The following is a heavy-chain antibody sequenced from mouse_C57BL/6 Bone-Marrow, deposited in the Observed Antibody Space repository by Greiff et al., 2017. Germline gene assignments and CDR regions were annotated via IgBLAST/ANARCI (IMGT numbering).Heavy chain of an antibody. J-gene: IGHJ3*01. V-gene: IGHV1-15*01. Sequence: VKLVESGAELVRPGASVTLSCKASGYTFTDYEMHWVKQTPVHGLEWIGAIDPETGGTAYNQKFKGKAILTADKSSSTAYMELRSLTSEDSAVYYCTSRDYYGSSYDAWFAYWGQGTLVTVSA. CDR3: TSRDYYGSSYDAWFAY. CDR1: GYTFTDYE. D-gene: IGHD1-1*01. CDR2: IDPETGGT.